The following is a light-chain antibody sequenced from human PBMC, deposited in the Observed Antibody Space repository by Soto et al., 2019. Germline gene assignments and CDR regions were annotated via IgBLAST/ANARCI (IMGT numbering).Light chain of an antibody. CDR1: SSNIGTGYD. V-gene: IGLV1-40*01. CDR3: QSYDSSLSGDV. Sequence: QSVLTQPPSVSGAPGQRVTISCTGSSSNIGTGYDVHWYQQLPGTAPQLLIYGNNNRPSGVPGRFSGSRSGTSASLAITGLQAEDEADYYCQSYDSSLSGDVFGTGTKLTVL. CDR2: GNN. J-gene: IGLJ1*01.